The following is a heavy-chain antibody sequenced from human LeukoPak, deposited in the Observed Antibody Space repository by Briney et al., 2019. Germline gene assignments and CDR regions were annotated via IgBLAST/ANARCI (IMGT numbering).Heavy chain of an antibody. CDR2: INPDSGGT. Sequence: GASVKVSCKASGYTFTGYYMHWARQAPGQGLEWMGWINPDSGGTNFAQKFQGRVTMTRDTSISTAYMELSRLRSDDTAVYYCAKDRRELDVFDIWGQGTMVTVSS. V-gene: IGHV1-2*02. CDR3: AKDRRELDVFDI. J-gene: IGHJ3*02. CDR1: GYTFTGYY.